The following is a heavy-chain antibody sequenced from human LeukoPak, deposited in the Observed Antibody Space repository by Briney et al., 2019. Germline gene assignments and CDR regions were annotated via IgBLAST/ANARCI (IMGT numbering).Heavy chain of an antibody. D-gene: IGHD3-3*01. Sequence: KLPETLSLTCTVSGASISSSYWSWIRQPPGRGLEWIGYIYYSGITNYHPSLKSRVTISVDTSKNQFSLKLSSVTAADTAVYYCARVSTPGNTYYDFWSGTHFYYGMDVWGQGTTVTVSS. CDR2: IYYSGIT. J-gene: IGHJ6*02. CDR1: GASISSSY. CDR3: ARVSTPGNTYYDFWSGTHFYYGMDV. V-gene: IGHV4-59*01.